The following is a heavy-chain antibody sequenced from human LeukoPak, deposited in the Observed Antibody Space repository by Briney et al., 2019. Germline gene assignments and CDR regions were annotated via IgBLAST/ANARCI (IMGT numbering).Heavy chain of an antibody. CDR1: GDSISSSSYY. V-gene: IGHV4-39*01. D-gene: IGHD2-15*01. Sequence: SETLSLTCTVSGDSISSSSYYWGWIRQPPGKGLEWIGSLYYSVGTYYNPSLKSRVTISVDTSKNQFSLKLNSVTAADTAVYYCASLEWDEAARYYFDYWGQGTLVTVSS. CDR3: ASLEWDEAARYYFDY. J-gene: IGHJ4*02. CDR2: LYYSVGT.